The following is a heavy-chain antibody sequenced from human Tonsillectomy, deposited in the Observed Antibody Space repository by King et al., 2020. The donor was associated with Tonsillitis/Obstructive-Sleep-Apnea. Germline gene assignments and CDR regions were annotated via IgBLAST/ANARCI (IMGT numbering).Heavy chain of an antibody. J-gene: IGHJ4*02. CDR1: GFSLSTSGMC. CDR2: IDWDDDK. D-gene: IGHD3-10*01. Sequence: VTLKESGPALVKPPQTLTLTCTFSGFSLSTSGMCVSWIRQPPGKALEWLARIDWDDDKYYSTSLKTRLTISKDTSKNQVVLTMTNMDPVDTATYYCARIRYGSGSYYNDYWGQGTLVTVSS. CDR3: ARIRYGSGSYYNDY. V-gene: IGHV2-70*11.